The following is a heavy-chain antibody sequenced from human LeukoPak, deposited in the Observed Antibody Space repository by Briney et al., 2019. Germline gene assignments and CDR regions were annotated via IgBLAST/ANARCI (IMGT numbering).Heavy chain of an antibody. Sequence: GGSLRLSCAASGFTVSSNYMGWVREAPDKGLEWVSVIYSGGTTYYADSVKGRFTISRDISKNTVFLQMNSLRAEDTAVYYCARNFGTSYNSWGQGILVTVSS. CDR1: GFTVSSNY. CDR3: ARNFGTSYNS. CDR2: IYSGGTT. D-gene: IGHD2-2*01. J-gene: IGHJ4*02. V-gene: IGHV3-53*01.